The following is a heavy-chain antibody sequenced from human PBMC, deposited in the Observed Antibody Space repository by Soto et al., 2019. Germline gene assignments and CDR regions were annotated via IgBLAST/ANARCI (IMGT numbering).Heavy chain of an antibody. CDR2: ISYDGSNK. J-gene: IGHJ4*02. D-gene: IGHD3-22*01. CDR3: EKNVQTYYYDTSGGN. Sequence: QVQLVESGGGVVQPGRSLRLSCAASGFTFSSYGMHWVRQAPGKGLEWVALISYDGSNKYYADSVKGRFTISRDNFKNTLYLHMNNMRDEDTAVYYCEKNVQTYYYDTSGGNWGQGTLVTVSS. V-gene: IGHV3-30*18. CDR1: GFTFSSYG.